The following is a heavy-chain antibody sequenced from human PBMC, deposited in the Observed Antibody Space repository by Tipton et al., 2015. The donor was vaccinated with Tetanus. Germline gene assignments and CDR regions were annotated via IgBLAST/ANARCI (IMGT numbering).Heavy chain of an antibody. CDR2: INPADSET. Sequence: VQLVQSGAEVKKPGESLKISCQGSGYNLTNYWIGWVRQVPGKGLEWMGIINPADSETTYGPSFQGQVTISADKSISTAYLQWSSLKASDSAMYYCARHTSGSYHAPFDYWGQGTLVTVSS. CDR1: GYNLTNYW. V-gene: IGHV5-51*01. J-gene: IGHJ4*02. D-gene: IGHD1-26*01. CDR3: ARHTSGSYHAPFDY.